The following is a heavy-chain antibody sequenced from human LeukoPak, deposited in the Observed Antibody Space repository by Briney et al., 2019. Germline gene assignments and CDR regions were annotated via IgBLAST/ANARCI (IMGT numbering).Heavy chain of an antibody. CDR2: IRGDAGST. J-gene: IGHJ4*02. CDR1: GFTFDAFV. D-gene: IGHD7-27*01. CDR3: ARVWAWGSGNYFDN. V-gene: IGHV3-20*04. Sequence: PGGSLRLSCSASGFTFDAFVITWVRQAPGKGLECVSAIRGDAGSTGYADSVKGRFTISRDNAKNSLYLQMNSLRVEDTALYYCARVWAWGSGNYFDNWGQGTLVTVSS.